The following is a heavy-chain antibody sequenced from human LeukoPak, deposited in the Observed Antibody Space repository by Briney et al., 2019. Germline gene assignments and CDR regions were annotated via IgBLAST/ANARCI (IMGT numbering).Heavy chain of an antibody. D-gene: IGHD3-22*01. CDR1: GFTINSNC. Sequence: PGGSLRLSCAASGFTINSNCMSWVRQAPGKGLEWVSVMYSGGDTDYADSVKGRFTVSRDNSKNTLFLQMNSLRAEDTAVYYCAKTDGSSGYSSSFYYYYMDVWGKGTTVTVSS. J-gene: IGHJ6*03. V-gene: IGHV3-66*02. CDR2: MYSGGDT. CDR3: AKTDGSSGYSSSFYYYYMDV.